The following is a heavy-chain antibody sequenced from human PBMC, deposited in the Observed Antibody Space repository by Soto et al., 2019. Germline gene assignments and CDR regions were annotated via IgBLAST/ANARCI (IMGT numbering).Heavy chain of an antibody. D-gene: IGHD2-21*02. CDR3: AKKSRYQETAPRYYAMDV. CDR1: GFTFSNYA. J-gene: IGHJ6*02. Sequence: GGSLRLSCVASGFTFSNYAMSWGRQAPGKGLEWVSGITSSGGSTYYTDSVKGRFTISRDNSKNTLFLQMNSLRAEDTAIYYCAKKSRYQETAPRYYAMDVWGQGTTVTVSS. V-gene: IGHV3-23*01. CDR2: ITSSGGST.